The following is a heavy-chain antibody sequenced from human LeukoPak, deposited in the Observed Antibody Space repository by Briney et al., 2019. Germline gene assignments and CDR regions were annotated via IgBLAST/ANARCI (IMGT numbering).Heavy chain of an antibody. V-gene: IGHV3-33*06. CDR2: IWYDGSIK. D-gene: IGHD3-22*01. CDR1: GFTFSNYG. J-gene: IGHJ5*02. Sequence: GGSLRLSCAASGFTFSNYGMHWVRQAPGKGLEWVAVIWYDGSIKYYADSVKGRFSISRDNSKNTLYLQMNSLRVEDTAVYYCAKGPMIITNNWFDPWGQGTLVTVSS. CDR3: AKGPMIITNNWFDP.